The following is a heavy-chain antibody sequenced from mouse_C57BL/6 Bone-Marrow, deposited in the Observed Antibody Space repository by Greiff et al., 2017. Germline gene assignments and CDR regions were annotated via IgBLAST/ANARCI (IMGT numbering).Heavy chain of an antibody. CDR2: IYPRSGNT. D-gene: IGHD1-1*01. V-gene: IGHV1-81*01. Sequence: QVQLQQSGAELARPGASVKLSCKASGYTLTSYGISWVKQRTGQGLEWIGEIYPRSGNTYYNEKFQGKATLTADKSSSTAYMELRSLTSEDSAVYFCAYGSRPRYFDVWGTGTTVTVSS. CDR1: GYTLTSYG. J-gene: IGHJ1*03. CDR3: AYGSRPRYFDV.